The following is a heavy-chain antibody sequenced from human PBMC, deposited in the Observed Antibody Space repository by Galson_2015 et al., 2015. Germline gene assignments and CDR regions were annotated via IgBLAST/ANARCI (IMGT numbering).Heavy chain of an antibody. CDR1: EFTFSSYY. D-gene: IGHD3-3*01. J-gene: IGHJ4*02. V-gene: IGHV3-21*01. CDR2: ISSTTTYI. CDR3: ASQISEYDLWSGYYPTTFDD. Sequence: SLRLSCAASEFTFSSYYMSWVRQAPGKGLEWVSSISSTTTYIYYADSVKGRFTISRDNAKNSLYLQMNSLGAEDTAVYYCASQISEYDLWSGYYPTTFDDCGQRTLVTVSS.